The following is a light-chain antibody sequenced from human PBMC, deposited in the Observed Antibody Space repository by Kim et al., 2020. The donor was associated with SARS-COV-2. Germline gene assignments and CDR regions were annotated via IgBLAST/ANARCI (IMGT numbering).Light chain of an antibody. CDR1: SPNNASNY. Sequence: GQRGTISCSESSPNNASNYVYWYQQLPGTAPKLLIYKNNQRPSGVPDRFSGSKSGTSASLAISGLRSEDETDYYCAAWDDTLSGYVFGTGTKVTVL. CDR3: AAWDDTLSGYV. V-gene: IGLV1-47*01. CDR2: KNN. J-gene: IGLJ1*01.